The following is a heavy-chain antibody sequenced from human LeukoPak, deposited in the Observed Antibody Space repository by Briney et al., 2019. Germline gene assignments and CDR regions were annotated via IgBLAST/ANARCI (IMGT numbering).Heavy chain of an antibody. CDR3: AANFDF. CDR2: IWYDGSNK. V-gene: IGHV3-33*01. Sequence: GGSLRLSCAASGFTFSNYGMHWVRQAPGKGLEWVGVIWYDGSNKYYGDSVRGRFTISRDNPKNTVYLQMTSLRVEDTGVYYCAANFDFWGQGTLVTVSS. CDR1: GFTFSNYG. J-gene: IGHJ4*02.